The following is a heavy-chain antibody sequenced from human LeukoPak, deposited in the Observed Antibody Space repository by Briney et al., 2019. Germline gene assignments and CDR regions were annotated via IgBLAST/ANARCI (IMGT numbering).Heavy chain of an antibody. CDR3: AREILWFGTHGGAFDI. D-gene: IGHD3-10*01. CDR2: ISTSDSTV. J-gene: IGHJ3*02. V-gene: IGHV3-48*01. CDR1: GFTFSTYS. Sequence: GGSLRLSCAASGFTFSTYSMNWVRQAPGKGLEWVSYISTSDSTVCYADSVKGRFTISRDNAKNSLYLQMNSLRAEDTAVYYCAREILWFGTHGGAFDIWGQGTMVTVSS.